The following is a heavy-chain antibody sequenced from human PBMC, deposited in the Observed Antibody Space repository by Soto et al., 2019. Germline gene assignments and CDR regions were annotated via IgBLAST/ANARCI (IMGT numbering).Heavy chain of an antibody. J-gene: IGHJ4*02. CDR3: VRTSLVVAAATREDY. V-gene: IGHV3-74*01. CDR2: INSDGSST. D-gene: IGHD2-15*01. Sequence: GXSLRLSCAASGFTFSSYWMHWVRQAPGKGLVWVSRINSDGSSTSYADSVKGRFTISRDNAKNTLYLQMNSLRAEDTAVYYCVRTSLVVAAATREDYWGQGTLVTVSS. CDR1: GFTFSSYW.